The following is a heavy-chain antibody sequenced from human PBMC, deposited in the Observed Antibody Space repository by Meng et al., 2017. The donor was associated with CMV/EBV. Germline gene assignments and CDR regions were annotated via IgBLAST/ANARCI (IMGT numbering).Heavy chain of an antibody. CDR3: AREKIISRFAYFHH. D-gene: IGHD3-10*01. V-gene: IGHV1-69*01. CDR2: ITPLFGTS. Sequence: QIQLVQSGAEVKKPGSSVKVSCKASGGTFSSYSISWVRQAPGQGLEWMGAITPLFGTSTYAEKFQGRVMITADESTSTACMELSSLKSDDTAVYYCAREKIISRFAYFHHWGQGTLVTVSS. CDR1: GGTFSSYS. J-gene: IGHJ1*01.